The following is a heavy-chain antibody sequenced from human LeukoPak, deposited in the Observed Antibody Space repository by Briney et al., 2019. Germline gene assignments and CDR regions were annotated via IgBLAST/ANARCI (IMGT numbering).Heavy chain of an antibody. Sequence: KPSETLSLTCTVSGYSISSGYYWGWIRQPPGKGLEWIGSIYHSGSTYYNPSLKSRVTISVDTSKNQFSLKLSSVTAADTAVYYCARVGTTTTYYDFWSGYSNFDYWGQGTLVTVSS. D-gene: IGHD3-3*01. V-gene: IGHV4-38-2*02. J-gene: IGHJ4*02. CDR3: ARVGTTTTYYDFWSGYSNFDY. CDR2: IYHSGST. CDR1: GYSISSGYY.